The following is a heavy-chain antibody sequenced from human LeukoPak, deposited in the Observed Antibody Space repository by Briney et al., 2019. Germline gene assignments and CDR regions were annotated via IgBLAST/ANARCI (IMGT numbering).Heavy chain of an antibody. CDR3: ARRKTERSIDRNYFDY. CDR1: GYTFTSYD. Sequence: ASVEVSCKASGYTFTSYDINWVRQAPGQGLEGRGWMNPNSGNKGYAQKFQGRVTMTRNTSISTAYMELSSLRSEDTAVYYCARRKTERSIDRNYFDYWGQGTLVTVSS. CDR2: MNPNSGNK. J-gene: IGHJ4*02. V-gene: IGHV1-8*01. D-gene: IGHD1-14*01.